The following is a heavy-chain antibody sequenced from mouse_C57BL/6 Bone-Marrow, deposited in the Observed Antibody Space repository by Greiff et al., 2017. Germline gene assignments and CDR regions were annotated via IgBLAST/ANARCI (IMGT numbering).Heavy chain of an antibody. V-gene: IGHV1-62-2*01. CDR3: ARHEVTVYYGSSYGFAY. D-gene: IGHD1-1*01. J-gene: IGHJ3*01. CDR2: FYPGSGGT. CDR1: GYTFTAYP. Sequence: VQLQQSGAELVKPGASVKLSCKASGYTFTAYPIHWVKQRSGQGLEWIGRFYPGSGGTKYNEKFKGKATLTADKSSSTVYMELSRLTSEDSAVYSGARHEVTVYYGSSYGFAYWGQGTLVTVSA.